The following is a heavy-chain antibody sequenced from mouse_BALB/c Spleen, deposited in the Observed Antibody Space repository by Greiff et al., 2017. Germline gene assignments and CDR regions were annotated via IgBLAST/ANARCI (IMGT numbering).Heavy chain of an antibody. J-gene: IGHJ4*01. CDR1: GFTFSSFG. Sequence: EVNLVESGGGLVQPGGSRKLSCAASGFTFSSFGMHWVRQAPEKGLEWVAYISSGSSTIYYADTVKGRFTISRDNPKNTLFLQMTSLRSEDTAMYYCARDLYYRYDVEYAMDYWGQGTSVTVSS. D-gene: IGHD2-14*01. CDR2: ISSGSSTI. V-gene: IGHV5-17*02. CDR3: ARDLYYRYDVEYAMDY.